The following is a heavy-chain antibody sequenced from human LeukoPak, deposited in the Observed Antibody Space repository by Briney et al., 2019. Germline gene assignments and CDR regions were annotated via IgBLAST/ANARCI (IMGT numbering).Heavy chain of an antibody. V-gene: IGHV4-61*02. D-gene: IGHD2-2*01. CDR3: ARSIVVVPAAKADAFDI. J-gene: IGHJ3*02. Sequence: SETLSLTCTVSGGSISSGSYYWSWIRQPAGKGLEWIGRIYTSGSTNYNPSLKSRVTMSVDTSKNQFSLKLSSVTAADTAVYYCARSIVVVPAAKADAFDIWGQGTMVTVSS. CDR1: GGSISSGSYY. CDR2: IYTSGST.